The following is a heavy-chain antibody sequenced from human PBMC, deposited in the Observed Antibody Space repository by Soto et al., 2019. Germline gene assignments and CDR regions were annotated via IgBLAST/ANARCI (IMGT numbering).Heavy chain of an antibody. V-gene: IGHV1-69*04. CDR1: GGTFSRYT. J-gene: IGHJ6*02. D-gene: IGHD2-21*02. CDR2: NIPILGIA. Sequence: SVKVSCKASGGTFSRYTISWVRQAPGQGLEWMGRNIPILGIANYALEFLGRVTITADDCTSTAYVELSSLGSEDTAVYYCAREGRDCCSSWYARCGGDSSNYYYYGMDVWGQGTTVTVSS. CDR3: AREGRDCCSSWYARCGGDSSNYYYYGMDV.